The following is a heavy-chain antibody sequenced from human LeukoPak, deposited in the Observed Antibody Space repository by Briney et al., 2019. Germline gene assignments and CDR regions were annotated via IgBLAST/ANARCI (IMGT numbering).Heavy chain of an antibody. CDR2: ISSSGSTI. CDR1: GFTFSSYE. CDR3: AREGPTAKYTYYYYYGMDV. J-gene: IGHJ6*02. D-gene: IGHD1-26*01. Sequence: PGGSLRLSCAASGFTFSSYEMNWVRQAPGKGLEWVPYISSSGSTIYYADSVKGRFTISRDNAKNSLYLQMNSLRAEDTAVYYCAREGPTAKYTYYYYYGMDVWGQGTTVTVSS. V-gene: IGHV3-48*03.